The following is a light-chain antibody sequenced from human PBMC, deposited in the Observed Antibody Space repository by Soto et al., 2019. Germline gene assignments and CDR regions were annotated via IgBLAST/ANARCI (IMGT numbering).Light chain of an antibody. CDR3: QPHNNWPVVT. Sequence: EMVMTQSPVTLSGSPGERVTLSCRASRTISRNLAWYQQKPGQAPRLLIYGASTRATGIPDRFSGSGSGTEFTLTINSLQSEDFAMYYCQPHNNWPVVTFGGG. CDR2: GAS. J-gene: IGKJ4*01. V-gene: IGKV3-15*01. CDR1: RTISRN.